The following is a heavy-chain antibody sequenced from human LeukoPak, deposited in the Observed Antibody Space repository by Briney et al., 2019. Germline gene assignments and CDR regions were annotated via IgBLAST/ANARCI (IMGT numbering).Heavy chain of an antibody. V-gene: IGHV4-34*01. D-gene: IGHD5-18*01. J-gene: IGHJ5*02. CDR2: INHSGST. Sequence: PSETLSLTCAVSGGSISSGGYYWSWIRQPPGKGLEWIGEINHSGSTNYNPSLKSRVTISVDTSKNQFSLKLSSVTAADTAVYYCARGRWIRSWFDPWGQGTLVTVSS. CDR3: ARGRWIRSWFDP. CDR1: GGSISSGGYY.